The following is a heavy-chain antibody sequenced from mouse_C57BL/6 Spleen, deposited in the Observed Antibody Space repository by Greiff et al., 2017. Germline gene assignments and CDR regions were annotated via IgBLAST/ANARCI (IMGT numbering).Heavy chain of an antibody. J-gene: IGHJ4*01. CDR2: INPYNGDT. CDR3: SRGDGGYYDYALGC. D-gene: IGHD2-3*01. Sequence: VQLQQSGPELVKPGDSVKISCKASGYSFTGYFMNWVMQSHGKSLEWIGRINPYNGDTFYNQKFKGKATLTVDKSASTAHMELRSLTSEDSAVYYCSRGDGGYYDYALGCWGKGTSVTV. CDR1: GYSFTGYF. V-gene: IGHV1-20*01.